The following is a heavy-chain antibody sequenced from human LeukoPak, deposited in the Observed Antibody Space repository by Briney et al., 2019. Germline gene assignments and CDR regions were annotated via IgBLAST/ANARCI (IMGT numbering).Heavy chain of an antibody. D-gene: IGHD3-22*01. V-gene: IGHV4-30-2*01. CDR2: IYHSGST. CDR1: GGSISSGGYS. J-gene: IGHJ4*02. CDR3: ARAADSSGYYYNY. Sequence: SETLSLTCAVSGGSISSGGYSWSWIRQPPGKGLEWIGYIYHSGSTYYNPSLKSRVTISVDRSKIQFSLKLSSVTAADTAVYYCARAADSSGYYYNYWGQGTLVTVSS.